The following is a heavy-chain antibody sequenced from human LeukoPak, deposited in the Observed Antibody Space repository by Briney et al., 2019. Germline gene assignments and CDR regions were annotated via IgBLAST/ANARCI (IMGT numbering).Heavy chain of an antibody. Sequence: GGSLRLSCAASGFTLPTYWMHWVRQAPGEGLEWVARINGDGSATHYADSVKGRFTISRDNAKNTLYLQMNSLRAEDTAVYYCAGPIAVTYWGQGTLVTVSS. CDR3: AGPIAVTY. D-gene: IGHD6-19*01. CDR1: GFTLPTYW. V-gene: IGHV3-74*01. J-gene: IGHJ4*02. CDR2: INGDGSAT.